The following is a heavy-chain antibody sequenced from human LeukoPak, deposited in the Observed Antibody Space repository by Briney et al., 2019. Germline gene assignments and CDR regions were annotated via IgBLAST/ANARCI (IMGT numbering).Heavy chain of an antibody. D-gene: IGHD1-26*01. CDR2: ISAYNSNT. J-gene: IGHJ4*02. CDR1: GYTCTIYG. Sequence: ASVKVSCKASGYTCTIYGNSWVRQPPGQGLEWMGWISAYNSNTHYSQKLQGRVTMTTDPSTSTAYMEVRSLRSDDTAVYYCAREVGRGFDYWGQGTLVTVSS. V-gene: IGHV1-18*01. CDR3: AREVGRGFDY.